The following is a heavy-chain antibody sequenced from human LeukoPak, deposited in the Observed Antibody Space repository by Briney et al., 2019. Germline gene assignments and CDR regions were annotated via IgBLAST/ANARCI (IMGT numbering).Heavy chain of an antibody. Sequence: TSETLSLTCTVSGGSISSYYWSWIRQPPGKGLEWIGYIYYSGSTNYNPSLKSRVTISVDTSKNQFSLKLSSVTAADTAVYYCERGRYGSPFDYWGQGTLVTVSS. CDR1: GGSISSYY. J-gene: IGHJ4*02. CDR3: ERGRYGSPFDY. V-gene: IGHV4-59*01. CDR2: IYYSGST. D-gene: IGHD3-10*01.